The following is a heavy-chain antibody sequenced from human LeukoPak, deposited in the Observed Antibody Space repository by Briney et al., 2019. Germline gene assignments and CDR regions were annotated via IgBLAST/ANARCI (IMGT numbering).Heavy chain of an antibody. V-gene: IGHV4-39*01. CDR3: ARAIWWRWLQFSNFDY. D-gene: IGHD5-24*01. J-gene: IGHJ4*02. CDR1: GGSISSSSYY. Sequence: SETLSLTCTVSGGSISSSSYYWGWIRQPPGKGLEWIGSIYYSGTTYYNPSLKSRVTISVDTSKNQFSLKLSSVTAADTAVYYCARAIWWRWLQFSNFDYWGQGTLVTVSS. CDR2: IYYSGTT.